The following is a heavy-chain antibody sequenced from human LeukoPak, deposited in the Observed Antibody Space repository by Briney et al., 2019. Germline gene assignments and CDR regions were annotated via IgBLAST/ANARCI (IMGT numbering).Heavy chain of an antibody. CDR1: GFTFSSYW. D-gene: IGHD5-18*01. J-gene: IGHJ4*02. Sequence: GGSLRLSCAASGFTFSSYWMHWVRHAPGKGLVWVSRINSDGSSTSYADSVKGRFTISRDNAKNTLYLQMNSLRAEDTAVYYCARAHSTAMVTPYPGYWGQGTLVTVSS. V-gene: IGHV3-74*01. CDR2: INSDGSST. CDR3: ARAHSTAMVTPYPGY.